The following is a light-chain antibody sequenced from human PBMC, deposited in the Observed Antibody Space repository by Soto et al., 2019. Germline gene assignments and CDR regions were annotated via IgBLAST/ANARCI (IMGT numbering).Light chain of an antibody. J-gene: IGLJ2*01. CDR1: SSDVGRYNY. CDR2: EVS. Sequence: QSVLTQPPSASGSPGQSVTISCTGTSSDVGRYNYVSWYQQHPGKAPKLMIYEVSKWPSGVPDRFSGSKSGNTASLTVSGLQAEDEAEYYCSSYAGSNNLIFGGGTKLTVL. V-gene: IGLV2-8*01. CDR3: SSYAGSNNLI.